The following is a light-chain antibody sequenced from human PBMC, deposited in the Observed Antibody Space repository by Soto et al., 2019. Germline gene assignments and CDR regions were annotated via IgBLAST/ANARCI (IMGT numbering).Light chain of an antibody. J-gene: IGKJ2*01. Sequence: IQMTQSPSSLSASVGDSVTVTCRASQSINLYLNWYQQKPGKAPTLLIYGASSLQSGVPSRFTGGGSRTDFTLTISSLQPEDFATYYCQQRDRSPSTFGQGTKLELK. CDR1: QSINLY. CDR2: GAS. CDR3: QQRDRSPST. V-gene: IGKV1-39*01.